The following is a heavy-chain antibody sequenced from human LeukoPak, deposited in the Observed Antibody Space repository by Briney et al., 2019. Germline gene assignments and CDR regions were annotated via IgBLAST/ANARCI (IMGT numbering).Heavy chain of an antibody. V-gene: IGHV5-51*01. Sequence: GESLKISCKGSGYSFTSYWIGWVRQMPGKGLEWMGIIYPGDSDTRYSPSFQGQVTISADKSISTAYLQWSSLKASDTAMYYCARWLGRAYDPILFDPWGQGTLVTVSS. D-gene: IGHD2-8*01. CDR1: GYSFTSYW. CDR2: IYPGDSDT. J-gene: IGHJ5*02. CDR3: ARWLGRAYDPILFDP.